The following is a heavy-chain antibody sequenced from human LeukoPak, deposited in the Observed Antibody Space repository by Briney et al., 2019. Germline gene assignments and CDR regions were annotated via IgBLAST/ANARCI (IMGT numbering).Heavy chain of an antibody. D-gene: IGHD3-10*01. CDR2: INHSGST. J-gene: IGHJ4*02. CDR3: ARDYYYGSGSPQDGIDY. V-gene: IGHV4-34*01. CDR1: GGSFSGYY. Sequence: PSETLSLTCAVYGGSFSGYYWSWIRHPPGKGLEWIGEINHSGSTNYNPSLKSRVTISVDTSKNQFSLKLSSVTAADTAVYYCARDYYYGSGSPQDGIDYWGQGTLVTVSS.